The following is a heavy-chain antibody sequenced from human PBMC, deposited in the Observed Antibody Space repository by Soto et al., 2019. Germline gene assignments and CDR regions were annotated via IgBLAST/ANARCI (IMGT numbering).Heavy chain of an antibody. V-gene: IGHV1-69*06. CDR3: ARGGVQNNYYYGMDV. Sequence: SVKVSCPASGDTYINYGFSWVRQAPGQGLEWMGGILPVFGTTTYARNFQGRITITADKSTSTVYMELTSLRSDDTATYYCARGGVQNNYYYGMDVWGQGTTVTVSS. J-gene: IGHJ6*02. D-gene: IGHD1-1*01. CDR1: GDTYINYG. CDR2: ILPVFGTT.